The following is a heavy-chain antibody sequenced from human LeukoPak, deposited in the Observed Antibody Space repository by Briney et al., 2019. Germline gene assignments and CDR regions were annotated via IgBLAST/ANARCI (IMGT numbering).Heavy chain of an antibody. J-gene: IGHJ4*02. CDR3: ARVGATRY. V-gene: IGHV4-39*01. CDR2: IYYSGST. D-gene: IGHD1-26*01. Sequence: SETLSLTCTVSGGSISSSSYYWGWIRQPPGKGLEWIGSIYYSGSTYYNPSLKSRVTISVDTSKNQFSLKLSSVTAADTAVYYCARVGATRYWGQGTLVTVSS. CDR1: GGSISSSSYY.